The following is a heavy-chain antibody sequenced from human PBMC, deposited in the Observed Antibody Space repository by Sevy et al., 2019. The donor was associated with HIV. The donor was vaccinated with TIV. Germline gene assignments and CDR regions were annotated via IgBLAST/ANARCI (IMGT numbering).Heavy chain of an antibody. D-gene: IGHD6-13*01. CDR2: ISYIGST. Sequence: SETPSLTCTVSGGSPSSGSYYWSWIRQPPGKGLEWIGYISYIGSTNYNPSLKSRVTISVDTSKNQLSLRLTSVTAADTAVYYCVRDRIAAAGGYFDNWGQGTLVTVSS. J-gene: IGHJ4*02. CDR3: VRDRIAAAGGYFDN. V-gene: IGHV4-61*01. CDR1: GGSPSSGSYY.